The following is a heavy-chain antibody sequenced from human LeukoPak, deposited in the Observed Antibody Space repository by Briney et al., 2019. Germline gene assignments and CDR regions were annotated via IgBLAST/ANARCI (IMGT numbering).Heavy chain of an antibody. V-gene: IGHV1-2*02. CDR3: ARDNPTFDP. J-gene: IGHJ5*02. CDR1: GGTFSSYA. CDR2: IIPNSGGT. Sequence: ASVKVSCKASGGTFSSYAISWVRQAPGQGLEWMGGIIPNSGGTNYAQKFQGRVTVTRDMSTSTVYMELSSLRSDDTAVYYCARDNPTFDPWGQGTLVTVSS.